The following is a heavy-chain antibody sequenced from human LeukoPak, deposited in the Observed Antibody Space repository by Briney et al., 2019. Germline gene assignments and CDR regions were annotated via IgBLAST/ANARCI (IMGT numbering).Heavy chain of an antibody. CDR2: ISGSGGST. D-gene: IGHD3-22*01. Sequence: GGSLRLSCAVSGITLSNYGMSWVRQAPGKGLEWVAGISGSGGSTNYADSVKGRFTISRDNRKNTLYLQMNSLRVEDTAVYFCAKRGVVIRVILVGFHKEAYYFDSWGQGALVTVSS. CDR1: GITLSNYG. CDR3: AKRGVVIRVILVGFHKEAYYFDS. V-gene: IGHV3-23*01. J-gene: IGHJ4*02.